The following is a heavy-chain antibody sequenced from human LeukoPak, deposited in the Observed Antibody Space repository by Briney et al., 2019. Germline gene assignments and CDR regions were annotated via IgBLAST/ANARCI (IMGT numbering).Heavy chain of an antibody. CDR3: ASYNVDIVATNVY. CDR2: ISSSSSYI. J-gene: IGHJ4*02. D-gene: IGHD5-12*01. V-gene: IGHV3-21*01. Sequence: GGSLRLSCAASGFTFSSYSMNWVRQAPGKGLEWVSSISSSSSYIYYADSVKGRFTISRDNAKNSLYLQMNSLRAEDTAVYYCASYNVDIVATNVYWGQGTLVTVSS. CDR1: GFTFSSYS.